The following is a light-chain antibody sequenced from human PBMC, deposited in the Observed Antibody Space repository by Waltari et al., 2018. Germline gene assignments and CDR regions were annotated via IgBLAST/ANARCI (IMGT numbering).Light chain of an antibody. CDR2: GAS. Sequence: IVLTQSPGTLSLSPGERATLSCRASQSVSRSLAWYQQKPGQAPKLLIYGASTRATGIPDRFTGSGSGTDFSLTISSLGPEDFAIYFCQHYVRLPATFGQGTTVEIK. J-gene: IGKJ1*01. CDR1: QSVSRS. CDR3: QHYVRLPAT. V-gene: IGKV3-20*01.